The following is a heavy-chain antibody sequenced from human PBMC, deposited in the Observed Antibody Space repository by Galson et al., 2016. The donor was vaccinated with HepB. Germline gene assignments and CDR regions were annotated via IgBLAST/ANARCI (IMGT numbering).Heavy chain of an antibody. Sequence: SVKVSCKASGYSFTRYAIHWVRQAPGQRLEWMGWINVGNGDTKYSQKFQGGVTFIRDTSATTAYMEMSSLRSGDTAVYFCARDWAPYRGGDCYFSYWGQGTLVTVSS. CDR1: GYSFTRYA. CDR3: ARDWAPYRGGDCYFSY. CDR2: INVGNGDT. J-gene: IGHJ4*02. V-gene: IGHV1-3*01. D-gene: IGHD2-21*02.